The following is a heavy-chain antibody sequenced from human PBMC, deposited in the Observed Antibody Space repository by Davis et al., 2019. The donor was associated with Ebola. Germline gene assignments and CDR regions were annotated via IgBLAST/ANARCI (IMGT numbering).Heavy chain of an antibody. CDR3: ARDPGYYDSSGYQDY. CDR2: ISSSSSYI. D-gene: IGHD3-22*01. J-gene: IGHJ4*02. CDR1: GFTFSSYS. Sequence: GESLKISCATSGFTFSSYSMNWVRQAPGKGLEWVSSISSSSSYIYYADSVKGRFTISRDNAKNSLYLQMNSLRAEDTAVYYCARDPGYYDSSGYQDYWGQGTLVTVSS. V-gene: IGHV3-21*01.